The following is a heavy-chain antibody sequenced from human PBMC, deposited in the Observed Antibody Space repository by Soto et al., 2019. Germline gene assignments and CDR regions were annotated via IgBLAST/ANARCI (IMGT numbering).Heavy chain of an antibody. CDR3: ARQVFGGVIVLDY. D-gene: IGHD3-16*02. Sequence: SQTLSLTYTVSEDYISSYYWSWIRQPPGKGLEWIGYIYYSGSTNYNPSLKSRVTISVDTSKNQFSLKLSSVTAADTAVYYCARQVFGGVIVLDYWGQRTLVTVFS. J-gene: IGHJ4*02. CDR2: IYYSGST. V-gene: IGHV4-59*08. CDR1: EDYISSYY.